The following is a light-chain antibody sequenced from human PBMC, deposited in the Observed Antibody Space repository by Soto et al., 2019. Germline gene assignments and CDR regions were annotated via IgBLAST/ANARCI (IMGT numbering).Light chain of an antibody. J-gene: IGKJ3*01. CDR2: GAS. CDR1: QSINNW. V-gene: IGKV1-5*03. CDR3: QQYNSYFFT. Sequence: DIQMTQSPSTLSASVGDSVNITCRASQSINNWLAWYQQKPGKAPKLLIYGASDLQTGVPSRFSGSGSGTEFNLTISSLQTDDIAIYFCQQYNSYFFTFGPGNKVDVK.